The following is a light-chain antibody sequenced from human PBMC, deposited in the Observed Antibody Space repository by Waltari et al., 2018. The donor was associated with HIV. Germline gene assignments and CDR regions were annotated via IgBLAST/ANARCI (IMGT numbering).Light chain of an antibody. Sequence: DIQLTQSTSSLSASVGDTVPITCRASQNINNYLNWYQQRQGKPPNLLIHGASSLQPGVPSRFSARASGANFTLTITRLQPEDFASYYCQQSFSAAITLGQGTRL. CDR1: QNINNY. CDR2: GAS. J-gene: IGKJ5*01. CDR3: QQSFSAAIT. V-gene: IGKV1-39*01.